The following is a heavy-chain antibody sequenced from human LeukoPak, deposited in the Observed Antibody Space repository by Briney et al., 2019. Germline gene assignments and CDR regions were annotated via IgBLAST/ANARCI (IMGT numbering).Heavy chain of an antibody. J-gene: IGHJ4*02. V-gene: IGHV3-30*18. CDR2: ISYDGSNK. Sequence: GRSLRLSCAASGFTFSSYGMHWVRQAPGKGLEWVAVISYDGSNKYYADSVKGRFTISRDNSKNTLYLQMNSLRAEDTAVYYCAKDLMSGYAPVYYFDYWGQGTLVTVSS. D-gene: IGHD3-3*01. CDR3: AKDLMSGYAPVYYFDY. CDR1: GFTFSSYG.